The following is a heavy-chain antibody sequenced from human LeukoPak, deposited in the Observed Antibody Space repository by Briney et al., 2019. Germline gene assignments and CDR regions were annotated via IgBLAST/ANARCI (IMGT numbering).Heavy chain of an antibody. CDR1: GFTFRSYG. J-gene: IGHJ4*02. CDR2: IWYDGSNK. D-gene: IGHD3-9*01. CDR3: ARMKGILTSPIDY. Sequence: GGSLRLSCAASGFTFRSYGMHWVRQAPGKGLEWVAVIWYDGSNKYYADSVKGRFTISRDNSNNTLSLQMNSLRVEDTAVYYCARMKGILTSPIDYWGQGTLVSVSS. V-gene: IGHV3-33*01.